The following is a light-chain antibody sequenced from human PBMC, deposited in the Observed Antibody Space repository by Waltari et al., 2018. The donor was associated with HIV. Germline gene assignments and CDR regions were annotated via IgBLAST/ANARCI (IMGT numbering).Light chain of an antibody. V-gene: IGKV1-39*01. CDR3: QQSYFSPT. J-gene: IGKJ3*01. Sequence: DIQMTQSPSSLSASIGDRVNITCRASQNVKNYLNWYQQKPGQAPKILIYTATIVHTGVPSRFSGSGSGTDFTLTITNLQPADFAVYFCQQSYFSPTFGPGTTVDTK. CDR2: TAT. CDR1: QNVKNY.